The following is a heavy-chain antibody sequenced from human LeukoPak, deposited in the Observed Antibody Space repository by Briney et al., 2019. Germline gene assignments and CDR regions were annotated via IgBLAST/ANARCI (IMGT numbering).Heavy chain of an antibody. CDR3: ARVKLGLRYYFDY. J-gene: IGHJ4*02. Sequence: PSETLSLTCTVSGGSISSGDYYWSWIRQPPGKGLEWIGYIYYSGSTYYNPSLKSRVTISVDTSKNQFSLKLSSVTAADTAVYYCARVKLGLRYYFDYWGQGTLVTVSS. V-gene: IGHV4-30-4*08. CDR2: IYYSGST. CDR1: GGSISSGDYY. D-gene: IGHD4-17*01.